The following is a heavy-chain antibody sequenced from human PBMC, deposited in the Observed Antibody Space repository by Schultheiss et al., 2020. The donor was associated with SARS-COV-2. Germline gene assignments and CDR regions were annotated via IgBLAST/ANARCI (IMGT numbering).Heavy chain of an antibody. CDR3: ARASFTPSAYFDWSRGGMDV. J-gene: IGHJ6*02. CDR2: ISATGKTT. V-gene: IGHV3-48*03. D-gene: IGHD3-9*01. CDR1: GFDFSTYE. Sequence: GGSLRLSCVASGFDFSTYEMNWVRQAPGKGLEWVSVISATGKTTHYADSVKGRFTISRDNAKNSLYLQMNSLRAEDTAVYYCARASFTPSAYFDWSRGGMDVWGQGTTVTVSS.